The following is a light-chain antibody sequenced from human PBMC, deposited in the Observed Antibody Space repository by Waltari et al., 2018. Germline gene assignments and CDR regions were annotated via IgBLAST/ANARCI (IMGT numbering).Light chain of an antibody. J-gene: IGKJ1*01. CDR1: QSISDW. Sequence: DIQMTQSPSTLSASVGDRVTITCRASQSISDWLAWYQQKPGKAPNLLIYKASSLQSGVPSSFSGSGSGTEFTLTISSLQPDDFATYYCQQVNSFPRTFGQGTKVEVK. CDR2: KAS. CDR3: QQVNSFPRT. V-gene: IGKV1-5*03.